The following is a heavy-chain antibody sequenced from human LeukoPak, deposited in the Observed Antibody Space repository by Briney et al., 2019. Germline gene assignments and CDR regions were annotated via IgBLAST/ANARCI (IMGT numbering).Heavy chain of an antibody. CDR1: GYTLTELS. CDR3: ATVIAGEWELNY. J-gene: IGHJ4*02. Sequence: GASVKVSCKVSGYTLTELSMHWVRQAPGKGLEWMGGFDPEDGETIYAQKFQGRVTMTEDTSTDTAYMELSSLRSEDTAVYYCATVIAGEWELNYWGQGTLVTVSS. V-gene: IGHV1-24*01. CDR2: FDPEDGET. D-gene: IGHD1-26*01.